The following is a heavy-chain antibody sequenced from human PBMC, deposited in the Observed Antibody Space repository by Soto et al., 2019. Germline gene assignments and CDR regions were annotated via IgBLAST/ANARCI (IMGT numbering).Heavy chain of an antibody. CDR2: RSPDDSDI. J-gene: IGHJ3*01. CDR3: VRASNHFDWFPEAFDV. CDR1: GHSFSDYW. V-gene: IGHV5-51*01. Sequence: PGESLKISCQGSGHSFSDYWIGWVRQMPGKGLEWMVIRSPDDSDIIYSPSFQGQVTISADRSISTAYLQWRSLKASDTAMYYCVRASNHFDWFPEAFDVWGQGTMVTVSS. D-gene: IGHD3-9*01.